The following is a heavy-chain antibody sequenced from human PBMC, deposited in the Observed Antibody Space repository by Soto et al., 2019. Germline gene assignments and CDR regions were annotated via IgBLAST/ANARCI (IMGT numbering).Heavy chain of an antibody. V-gene: IGHV3-23*01. CDR3: ATQQWLVLGFDY. CDR2: ISGSGGST. D-gene: IGHD6-19*01. CDR1: GFTFSSYA. J-gene: IGHJ4*02. Sequence: EVQLLESGGGLVQPGGSLRLSCAASGFTFSSYAMSWVRQAPGKGLEWVSAISGSGGSTYYADSVKGRFTISRDNFKNTLYLQMNSLRAEDTAVYYCATQQWLVLGFDYWGQGTLVTVSS.